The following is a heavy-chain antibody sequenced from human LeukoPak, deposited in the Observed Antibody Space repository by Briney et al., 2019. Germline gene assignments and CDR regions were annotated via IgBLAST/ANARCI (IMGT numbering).Heavy chain of an antibody. J-gene: IGHJ3*02. CDR2: ISYDGSNK. CDR1: GFTFSSYA. Sequence: GWSLRLSCAASGFTFSSYAMHWVRQAPGKGLEWVAVISYDGSNKYYADSVKGRFTISRDNSKNTLYLQMNSLRAEDTAVYYCARDAESGAFDIWGQGTMVTVSS. CDR3: ARDAESGAFDI. D-gene: IGHD3-10*01. V-gene: IGHV3-30-3*01.